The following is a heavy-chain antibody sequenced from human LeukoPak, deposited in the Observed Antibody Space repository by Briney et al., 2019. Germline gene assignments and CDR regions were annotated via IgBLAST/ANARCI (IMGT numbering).Heavy chain of an antibody. CDR2: IYHSGST. D-gene: IGHD3-10*01. CDR3: ARYITMVRGSITPSGFDY. V-gene: IGHV4-30-2*01. Sequence: PSQTLSLTCAVSGGSISSGGYSGSWIRQPPGKGLEWIGYIYHSGSTYYNPSRKSRVTISVKRSKNQFVRKLRSVSAAGTAVYYCARYITMVRGSITPSGFDYWGQGTLVTVSS. J-gene: IGHJ4*02. CDR1: GGSISSGGYS.